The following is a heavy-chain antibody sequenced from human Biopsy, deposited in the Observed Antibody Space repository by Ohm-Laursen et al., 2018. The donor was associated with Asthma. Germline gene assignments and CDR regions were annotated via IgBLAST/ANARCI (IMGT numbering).Heavy chain of an antibody. CDR1: GGTFSRYA. V-gene: IGHV1-69*13. Sequence: SVKVSCKASGGTFSRYAISWVRQAPGQGLEWMGGIIPVFGTSNYAQKFQGRVTITADESTSTAYMEPTSLRKEDTAVYYCARGGYYGDRRHHNGLDVWGQGTTVTVSS. CDR3: ARGGYYGDRRHHNGLDV. J-gene: IGHJ6*02. CDR2: IIPVFGTS. D-gene: IGHD4-17*01.